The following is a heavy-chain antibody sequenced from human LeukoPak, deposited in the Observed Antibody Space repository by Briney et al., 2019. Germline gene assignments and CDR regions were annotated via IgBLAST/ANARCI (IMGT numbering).Heavy chain of an antibody. D-gene: IGHD5-24*01. CDR1: GFTFSSYA. CDR2: ISGRGGST. J-gene: IGHJ4*02. Sequence: GGSLTLSCAASGFTFSSYAMSWVRQAPGKGLEWVSAISGRGGSTYYADSVKGRFTISRDNSKNTLYLQMNSLRAEDTAVYYCAKDSLDGYGYWGQGTLVNVSS. CDR3: AKDSLDGYGY. V-gene: IGHV3-23*01.